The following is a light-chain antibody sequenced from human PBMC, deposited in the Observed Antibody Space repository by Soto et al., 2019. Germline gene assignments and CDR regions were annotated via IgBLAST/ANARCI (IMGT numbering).Light chain of an antibody. CDR2: AAS. V-gene: IGKV1-27*01. CDR3: RHHHPGPRIT. J-gene: IGKJ5*01. Sequence: IQMTPSPSSLSACVGDRVTITCRASQGISNYLAWYQQKPGKVPKLLIYAASTLQSGVPSRFSGSGSGTDFTLTISRLQSENSVVYEWRHHHPGPRITCAGGTRLEIK. CDR1: QGISNY.